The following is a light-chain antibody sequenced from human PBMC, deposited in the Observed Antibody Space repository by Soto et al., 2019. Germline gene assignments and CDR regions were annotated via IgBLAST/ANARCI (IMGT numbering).Light chain of an antibody. V-gene: IGKV3-15*01. J-gene: IGKJ4*01. CDR2: GAS. CDR3: QQYNKWPRT. Sequence: EIVMTQSPGTLSLSPGERAALSCRASQSVSSNLSWYQQKPGQAPRLLIYGASTRATGIPARFSGSGSGTEFTLSISSLQSEDFAVYYCQQYNKWPRTFGGGTKVEIK. CDR1: QSVSSN.